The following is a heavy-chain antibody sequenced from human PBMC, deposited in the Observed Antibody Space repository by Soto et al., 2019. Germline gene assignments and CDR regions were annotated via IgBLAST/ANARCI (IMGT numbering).Heavy chain of an antibody. CDR1: GFSFSSYW. J-gene: IGHJ6*02. CDR2: MNEDGGTT. Sequence: EVQLVESGGGLVRPGGSLRLSCAASGFSFSSYWMHWVRQVPGKGLVWVARMNEDGGTTDYADSVKGRFTISRVNAKNTLYLQMNSLRVEDTAVYYCASDLSGRADVWGQGTTVTVSS. V-gene: IGHV3-74*02. CDR3: ASDLSGRADV. D-gene: IGHD3-10*01.